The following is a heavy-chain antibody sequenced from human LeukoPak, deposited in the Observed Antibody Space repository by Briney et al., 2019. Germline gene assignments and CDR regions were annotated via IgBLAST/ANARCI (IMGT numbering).Heavy chain of an antibody. J-gene: IGHJ4*02. CDR1: GFTFSSYS. Sequence: GGSLRLSCAASGFTFSSYSMNWVRQAPGKGLEWVSYISSSSSTIYYADSVKGRFTIYRDNAKNSLYLQMNSLRAKDTAVYYCASPEDIVVVPAVPADGYWGQGTLVTVSS. CDR3: ASPEDIVVVPAVPADGY. CDR2: ISSSSSTI. V-gene: IGHV3-48*01. D-gene: IGHD2-2*01.